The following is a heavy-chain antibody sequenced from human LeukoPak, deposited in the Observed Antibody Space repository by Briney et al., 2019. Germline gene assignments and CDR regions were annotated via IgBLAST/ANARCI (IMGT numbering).Heavy chain of an antibody. D-gene: IGHD3-22*01. Sequence: SQTLSLTRTVSGGSISSGDYYWSWIRQPPGKGLEWIGYFYYSGSTYYNPSLKSRVTISVDTSKNQFSLKLSSVTAADTAVYYCARAAYYYDSSGYYPDAFDIWGQGTMVTVSS. CDR1: GGSISSGDYY. J-gene: IGHJ3*02. V-gene: IGHV4-30-4*08. CDR2: FYYSGST. CDR3: ARAAYYYDSSGYYPDAFDI.